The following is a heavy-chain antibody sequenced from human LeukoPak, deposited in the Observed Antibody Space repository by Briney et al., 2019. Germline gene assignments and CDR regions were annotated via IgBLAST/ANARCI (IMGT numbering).Heavy chain of an antibody. CDR2: ISSSSNTI. J-gene: IGHJ4*02. D-gene: IGHD6-13*01. V-gene: IGHV3-11*04. CDR3: ARVGITAAGPLFDY. CDR1: GFTFSDYY. Sequence: PGGSLRLSCAASGFTFSDYYMNWVRQAPGKGLEWISYISSSSNTIYYADSVKGRFTISRDNAKNSLYLQMYSLRAEDTAVYYCARVGITAAGPLFDYWGRGTLVTASS.